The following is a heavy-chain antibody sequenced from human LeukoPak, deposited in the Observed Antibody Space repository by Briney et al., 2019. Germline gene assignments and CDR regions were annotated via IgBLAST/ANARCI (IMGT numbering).Heavy chain of an antibody. Sequence: SETLSLTCAVYGGSFSGYYWSWIRQPPGKGLEWIGEINHSGSTNYNPSLKSRVTISVDTSKNQFSLKLSSVTAADTAVYYCARRNLAAAGRVFGHWGQGTLVTVPS. CDR1: GGSFSGYY. CDR3: ARRNLAAAGRVFGH. V-gene: IGHV4-34*01. D-gene: IGHD6-13*01. CDR2: INHSGST. J-gene: IGHJ5*02.